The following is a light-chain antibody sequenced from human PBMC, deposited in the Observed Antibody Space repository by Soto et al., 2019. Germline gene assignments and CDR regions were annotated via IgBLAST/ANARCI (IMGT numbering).Light chain of an antibody. CDR2: DND. J-gene: IGLJ2*01. CDR3: GTWDSLSAGGV. V-gene: IGLV1-51*01. CDR1: SSNIGNNY. Sequence: QYVLTQPPSVSAAPGQKVTISCSGSSSNIGNNYVSWYRPVPGTAPKLLIYDNDERPPGITDRLSGSNSGTSATLGITGLRTGDEAAKYCGTWDSLSAGGVFGGGTKLTV.